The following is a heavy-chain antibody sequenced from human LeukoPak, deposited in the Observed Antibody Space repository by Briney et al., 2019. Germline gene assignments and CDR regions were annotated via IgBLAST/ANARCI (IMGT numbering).Heavy chain of an antibody. CDR2: VFYSGGT. CDR1: GGSISDAAYY. Sequence: SETLSLTCTVSGGSISDAAYYWSWIRQHPGEGLEWIGYVFYSGGTSYNPSLKSRVTISVDTSKNQFSLKLTSVTAADTAVYYCARDTYSGSYYRGILDYWGQGTLVTVSS. J-gene: IGHJ4*02. D-gene: IGHD1-26*01. CDR3: ARDTYSGSYYRGILDY. V-gene: IGHV4-31*03.